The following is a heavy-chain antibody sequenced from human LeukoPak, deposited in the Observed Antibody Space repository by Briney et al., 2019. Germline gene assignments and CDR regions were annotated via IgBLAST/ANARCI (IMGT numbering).Heavy chain of an antibody. Sequence: PSETLSLTCAVSGVSISRGGYSWSWIRQPPGKGLEWIVYIYHSGSTNSNPSLKSRVTISVDTSKNQFSLKLSSVTAADTAMYYCARRLLGYCSGGSCYSGYFQHWGQGTLVTVSS. CDR3: ARRLLGYCSGGSCYSGYFQH. CDR2: IYHSGST. CDR1: GVSISRGGYS. J-gene: IGHJ1*01. D-gene: IGHD2-15*01. V-gene: IGHV4-30-4*07.